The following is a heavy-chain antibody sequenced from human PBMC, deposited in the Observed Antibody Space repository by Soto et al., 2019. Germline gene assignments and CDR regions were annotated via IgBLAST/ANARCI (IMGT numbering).Heavy chain of an antibody. CDR1: GFTFSTYS. J-gene: IGHJ4*02. V-gene: IGHV3-21*01. D-gene: IGHD4-4*01. Sequence: PGGSLRLSCAASGFTFSTYSMNWVRQAPGKGLEWVSSISSGSSYIYYADSVKGRFTISRDNAKNSLYLQMNSLRAEDTAVYYCARHSNPVYWGQGTLVTVSS. CDR2: ISSGSSYI. CDR3: ARHSNPVY.